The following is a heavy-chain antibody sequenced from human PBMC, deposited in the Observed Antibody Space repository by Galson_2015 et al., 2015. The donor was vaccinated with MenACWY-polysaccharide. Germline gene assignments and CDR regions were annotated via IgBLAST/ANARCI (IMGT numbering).Heavy chain of an antibody. CDR2: ISNTGSIT. V-gene: IGHV3-11*01. CDR3: ARVPILAAAGTLDY. CDR1: GFTFSDYY. D-gene: IGHD6-13*01. Sequence: SLRLSCAASGFTFSDYYMSWFRQAPGKGLEWLSYISNTGSITHYADSVKGRFTISRDNTKSSLHLQMNSLRADDTAVYYCARVPILAAAGTLDYWGQGILVTVSS. J-gene: IGHJ4*02.